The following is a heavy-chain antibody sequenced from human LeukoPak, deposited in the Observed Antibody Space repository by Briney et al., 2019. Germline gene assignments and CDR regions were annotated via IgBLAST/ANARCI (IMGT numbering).Heavy chain of an antibody. CDR1: GFTFSSYN. CDR2: VSSGSSYL. J-gene: IGHJ4*02. Sequence: SGGSLRLSCAASGFTFSSYNMNWVRQAPGKGLEWVSSVSSGSSYLYYADSVKGRFTISRDNAKNSLYLQMNSLRAEDTAVYYCARDYYDSSGYPGYWGQGTLVTVSS. D-gene: IGHD3-22*01. CDR3: ARDYYDSSGYPGY. V-gene: IGHV3-21*01.